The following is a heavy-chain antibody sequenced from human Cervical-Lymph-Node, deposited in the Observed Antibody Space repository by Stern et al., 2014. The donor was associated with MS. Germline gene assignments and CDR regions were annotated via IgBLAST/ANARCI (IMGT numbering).Heavy chain of an antibody. CDR3: ARARVGDYARSPHLDS. V-gene: IGHV3-21*01. D-gene: IGHD4-17*01. CDR1: GFTFSHYS. CDR2: ISNNSTHT. J-gene: IGHJ4*02. Sequence: EVQLEESGGGLVKPGESLRLSCDASGFTFSHYSINWVRQAPGKGLEWISSISNNSTHTYYADSVECRFTISRDSAKDSFSLHMVSLRAEDTAVYYCARARVGDYARSPHLDSWGQGTLFTVSS.